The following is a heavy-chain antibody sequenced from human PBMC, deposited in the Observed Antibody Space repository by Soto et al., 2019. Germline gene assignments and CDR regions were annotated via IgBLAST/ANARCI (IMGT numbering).Heavy chain of an antibody. J-gene: IGHJ6*02. CDR3: ARGTQLWAPGASHYYYGMDV. V-gene: IGHV4-30-2*01. CDR2: IYHSGST. CDR1: GGSISSGGYS. Sequence: SETLSLTCAVSGGSISSGGYSWSWIRQPPGKGLEWIGYIYHSGSTYYNPSLKSRVTISVDRSKNQFSLKLSSVTAADTAVYYCARGTQLWAPGASHYYYGMDVWGQGTTVTVSS. D-gene: IGHD5-18*01.